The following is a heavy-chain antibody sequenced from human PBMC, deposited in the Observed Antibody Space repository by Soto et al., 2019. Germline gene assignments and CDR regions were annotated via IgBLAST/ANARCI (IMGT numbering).Heavy chain of an antibody. CDR2: IYYSGSS. CDR3: ARQSESTGYFYGWFDP. D-gene: IGHD3-9*01. CDR1: GGSINSRGYY. V-gene: IGHV4-31*03. J-gene: IGHJ5*02. Sequence: QVQLQESGPGLVRPSQTLSLTCTVSGGSINSRGYYWTWIRQHPGKGLEWIGNIYYSGSSHFNQSLKSRLTMLVDTSANQFSLKLNSVTAADTAVYYCARQSESTGYFYGWFDPWGQGTLVPVSS.